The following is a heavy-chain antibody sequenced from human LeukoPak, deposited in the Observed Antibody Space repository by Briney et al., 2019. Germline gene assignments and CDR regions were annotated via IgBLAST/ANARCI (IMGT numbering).Heavy chain of an antibody. D-gene: IGHD1-26*01. J-gene: IGHJ4*02. CDR1: GFTFSSYW. CDR3: ARQTGATTTGGYYFDH. Sequence: GGSLRLSCAASGFTFSSYWMYWVRQAPGKGLVWVSRINTDGSSTSYADSVKGRFSISRDNVKNTLDLQMNSLRADDTAVYYCARQTGATTTGGYYFDHWGQGTLVTVSS. CDR2: INTDGSST. V-gene: IGHV3-74*01.